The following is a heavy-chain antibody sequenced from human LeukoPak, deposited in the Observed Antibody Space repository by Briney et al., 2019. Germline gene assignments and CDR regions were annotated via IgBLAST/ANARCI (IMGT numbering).Heavy chain of an antibody. V-gene: IGHV4-59*08. CDR2: IYYSGST. Sequence: SETLSLTCTVSGGSISSYYWSWIRQPPGKGLEWIGYIYYSGSTYYNPSLKSRVTISVDTSKNQFSLKLSSVTAADTAVYYCARPETTVTEGFSWFDPWGQGTLATVSS. CDR1: GGSISSYY. J-gene: IGHJ5*02. CDR3: ARPETTVTEGFSWFDP. D-gene: IGHD4-17*01.